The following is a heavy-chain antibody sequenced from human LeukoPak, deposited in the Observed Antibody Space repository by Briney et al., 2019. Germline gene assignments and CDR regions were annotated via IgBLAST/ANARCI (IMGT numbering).Heavy chain of an antibody. CDR3: AAAQWEPDLWDAFDI. V-gene: IGHV1-58*02. D-gene: IGHD1-26*01. Sequence: ASVKVSCKASGFTFTSSAMQWVRQARGQRLERIGWIVVGSGNTNYAQKFQERVTVTRDMSTSTAYMELSSLRSEDTAVYYCAAAQWEPDLWDAFDIWGQGTMVTVSS. J-gene: IGHJ3*02. CDR2: IVVGSGNT. CDR1: GFTFTSSA.